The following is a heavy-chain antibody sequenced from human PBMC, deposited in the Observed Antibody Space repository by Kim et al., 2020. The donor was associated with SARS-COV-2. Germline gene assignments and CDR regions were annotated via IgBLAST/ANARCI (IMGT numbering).Heavy chain of an antibody. CDR1: GYTFTSYG. D-gene: IGHD2-2*01. J-gene: IGHJ3*02. V-gene: IGHV1-18*01. Sequence: ASVKVSCKASGYTFTSYGISWVRQAPGQGLEWMGWISAYNGNTNYAQNLQGRVTMTTDTSTSTAYMELRSLRSDDTAVYYCARVENIVVVPAAPLGAFDIWGQGTMVTVSS. CDR3: ARVENIVVVPAAPLGAFDI. CDR2: ISAYNGNT.